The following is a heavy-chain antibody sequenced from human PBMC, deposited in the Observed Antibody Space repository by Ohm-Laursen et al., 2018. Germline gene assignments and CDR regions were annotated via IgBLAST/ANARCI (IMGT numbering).Heavy chain of an antibody. CDR2: IWYDGSNK. D-gene: IGHD6-13*01. CDR3: ARPAAAGSFDY. V-gene: IGHV3-33*08. Sequence: SLRLSCAASGFTFSGYEMDWVRQAPGKGLEWVAVIWYDGSNKYYADSVKGRFTISRDNSKNTLYLQMNSLRAEDTAVYYCARPAAAGSFDYWGQGTLVTVPS. J-gene: IGHJ4*02. CDR1: GFTFSGYE.